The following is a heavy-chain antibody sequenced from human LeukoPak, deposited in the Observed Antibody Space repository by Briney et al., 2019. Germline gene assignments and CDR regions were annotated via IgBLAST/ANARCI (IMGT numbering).Heavy chain of an antibody. CDR1: GGSFSNYY. J-gene: IGHJ4*02. CDR2: INHSRST. V-gene: IGHV4-34*01. Sequence: SETLSLTCAVYGGSFSNYYWSWVRQPPGQGLEWIGEINHSRSTNYNPSLKSRVTISVDTSKNQFSLKLSSVTAADTAMYYCARAAECSSGWYLFDYWGQGTLVTVSA. CDR3: ARAAECSSGWYLFDY. D-gene: IGHD6-19*01.